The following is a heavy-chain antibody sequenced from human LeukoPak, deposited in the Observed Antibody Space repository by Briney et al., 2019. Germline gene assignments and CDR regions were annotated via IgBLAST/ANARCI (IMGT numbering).Heavy chain of an antibody. D-gene: IGHD6-19*01. CDR2: ISGSFGST. CDR3: AKDRGSIAVAGIDY. V-gene: IGHV3-23*01. CDR1: GFAFSNYA. Sequence: GGSLRLSCAASGFAFSNYAMNWVRQAPGKGLEWVSAISGSFGSTYYADSVKGRFTISRDNSKNTLYLQMNSLRAEDTAAYYCAKDRGSIAVAGIDYWGQGTLVTVSS. J-gene: IGHJ4*02.